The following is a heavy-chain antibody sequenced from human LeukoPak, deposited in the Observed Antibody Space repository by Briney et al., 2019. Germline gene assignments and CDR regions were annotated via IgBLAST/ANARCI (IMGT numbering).Heavy chain of an antibody. CDR1: GGSFSGYY. Sequence: SETLSLTCAVYGGSFSGYYWSWIRQPPGKGLEWIGEINHSGSTNYNPSPKSRVTISVDTSKNQFSLKLSSVTAADTAVYYCARGGDFLAYGGKGKNWFDPWGQGTLVTVSS. CDR3: ARGGDFLAYGGKGKNWFDP. CDR2: INHSGST. D-gene: IGHD4-17*01. J-gene: IGHJ5*02. V-gene: IGHV4-34*01.